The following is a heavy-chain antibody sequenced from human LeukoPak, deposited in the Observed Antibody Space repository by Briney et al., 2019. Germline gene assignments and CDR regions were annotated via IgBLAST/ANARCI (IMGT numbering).Heavy chain of an antibody. CDR1: GFSFTSYS. CDR3: ARGYYYGSGTYFDY. D-gene: IGHD3-10*01. CDR2: ISSSGTYI. J-gene: IGHJ4*02. V-gene: IGHV3-21*01. Sequence: GGSLRLSCAAYGFSFTSYSMNWVRQAPGEGLEWVSSISSSGTYIYYADSVKGRFTISRDNAKNSLYLQMNSLRAEDTAVYYCARGYYYGSGTYFDYWGQGNLVTVSS.